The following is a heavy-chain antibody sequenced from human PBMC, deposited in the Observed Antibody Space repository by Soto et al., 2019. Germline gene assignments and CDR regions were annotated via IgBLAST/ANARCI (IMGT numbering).Heavy chain of an antibody. Sequence: EVQLVESGGGLVKPGGSLRLSCAASGFTFSSYSMNWVRQAPGKGLEWDSSISSSSSYIYYADSVKGRFTISRDNAKNSLYLQMNSVRAEDTAVYYCAREGHSGSWTYYYYYYGMDVWGQGTTVTVSS. CDR1: GFTFSSYS. D-gene: IGHD6-13*01. J-gene: IGHJ6*02. CDR3: AREGHSGSWTYYYYYYGMDV. V-gene: IGHV3-21*01. CDR2: ISSSSSYI.